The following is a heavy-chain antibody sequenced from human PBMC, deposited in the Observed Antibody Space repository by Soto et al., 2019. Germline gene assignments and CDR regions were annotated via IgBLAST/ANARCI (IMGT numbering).Heavy chain of an antibody. J-gene: IGHJ4*02. CDR1: GFTFSSYS. V-gene: IGHV3-21*01. Sequence: EVQLVESGGGLVKPGGSLRLSCAASGFTFSSYSMNWVRQAPGKGLEWVSSISSSSSYIYYADSVKGRFTISRDNAKNSLYLQMNSLRAEDTAVYYWARGVVAATGYYFDYWGQGTLVTVSS. CDR3: ARGVVAATGYYFDY. CDR2: ISSSSSYI. D-gene: IGHD2-15*01.